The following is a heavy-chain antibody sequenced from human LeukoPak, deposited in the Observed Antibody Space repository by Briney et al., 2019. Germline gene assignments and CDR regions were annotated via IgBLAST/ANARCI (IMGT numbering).Heavy chain of an antibody. CDR3: ARDQYYYGSGLAFDI. CDR1: GGSISSYY. V-gene: IGHV4-59*12. Sequence: SETLSLTCTVSGGSISSYYWSWIRQPPGKGLEWIGYIYYSGSTNYNPSLKSRVTISVDTSKNQFSLKLSSVTAADTAVYYCARDQYYYGSGLAFDIWGQGTMVTVSS. D-gene: IGHD3-10*01. CDR2: IYYSGST. J-gene: IGHJ3*02.